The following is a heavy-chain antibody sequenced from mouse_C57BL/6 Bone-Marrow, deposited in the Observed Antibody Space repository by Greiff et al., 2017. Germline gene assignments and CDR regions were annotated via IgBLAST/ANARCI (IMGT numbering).Heavy chain of an antibody. J-gene: IGHJ2*01. CDR2: ISYDGSN. CDR1: DYSITSGYY. Sequence: EVQLQESGPGLVKPSQSLSLTCSVTDYSITSGYYWNWIRQFPGNKLEWMGYISYDGSNNYNPSLKNRISITRDTSKNQFFLKLNSVTTEDTATYYCARYGPTGYWGQGTTLTVSS. CDR3: ARYGPTGY. V-gene: IGHV3-6*01. D-gene: IGHD2-10*02.